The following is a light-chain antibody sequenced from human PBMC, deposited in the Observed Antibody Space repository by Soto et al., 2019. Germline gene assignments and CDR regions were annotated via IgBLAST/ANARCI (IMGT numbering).Light chain of an antibody. CDR2: KVS. Sequence: DVVMTQSPLSLPVTLGQPASISCRSSQSLVYSDGNAYLNWFHQRPGQSPRRLIYKVSYRDSGVPERFSGSGSGTDFTLKISRVDAEDVGVYYCMQGTHWPPYTFGQGTKLEIK. CDR3: MQGTHWPPYT. CDR1: QSLVYSDGNAY. J-gene: IGKJ2*01. V-gene: IGKV2-30*01.